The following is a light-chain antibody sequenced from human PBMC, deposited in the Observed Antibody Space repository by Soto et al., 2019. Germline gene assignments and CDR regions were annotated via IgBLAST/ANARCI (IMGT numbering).Light chain of an antibody. CDR1: QSVRRSY. J-gene: IGKJ1*01. CDR3: QQYGRT. CDR2: GAT. V-gene: IGKV3-20*01. Sequence: EIVLTQSPGTLSLSPGERATLSCRASQSVRRSYLAWYQQKPGQAPRLLIYGATSRATSIPGRFSGSGSGTDFKVTISRLEPEDFAVYYCQQYGRTFGQGTKVEI.